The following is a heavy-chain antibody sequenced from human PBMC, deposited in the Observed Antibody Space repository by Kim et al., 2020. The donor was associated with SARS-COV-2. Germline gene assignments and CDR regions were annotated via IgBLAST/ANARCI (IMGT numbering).Heavy chain of an antibody. D-gene: IGHD6-19*01. J-gene: IGHJ5*02. CDR2: IYSGGST. CDR1: GFTVSSNY. Sequence: GGSLRLSCAASGFTVSSNYMSWVRQAPGKGLEWVSVIYSGGSTYYADSVKGRFTISRDNSKNTLYLQMNSLRSEDTAVYYCASWGYSIGWYTGGFDRGGQGTLVTVSS. CDR3: ASWGYSIGWYTGGFDR. V-gene: IGHV3-53*01.